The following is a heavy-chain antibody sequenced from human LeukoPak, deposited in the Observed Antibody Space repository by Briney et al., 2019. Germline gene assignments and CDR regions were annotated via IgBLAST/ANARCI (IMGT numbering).Heavy chain of an antibody. D-gene: IGHD6-19*01. Sequence: SETLSLTCTVSGGSISGWYWSWIRQPPGKGLEWIGNIYGSGYTNYNPSLKNRVTMSIDTSKNHFSLKLTSVTAADTATYYCARETSLAGFASGLGFNYWGQGTLVTVSS. CDR2: IYGSGYT. V-gene: IGHV4-59*01. CDR3: ARETSLAGFASGLGFNY. CDR1: GGSISGWY. J-gene: IGHJ4*02.